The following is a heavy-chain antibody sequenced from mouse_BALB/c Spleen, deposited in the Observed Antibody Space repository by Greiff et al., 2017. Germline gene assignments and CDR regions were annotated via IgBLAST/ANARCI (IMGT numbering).Heavy chain of an antibody. CDR3: ASILFAY. CDR2: ISSGGSYT. J-gene: IGHJ3*01. V-gene: IGHV5-9-4*01. CDR1: GFTFSSYA. Sequence: EVKLMESGGGLVKPGGSLKLSCAASGFTFSSYAMSWVRQSPEKRLEWVAEISSGGSYTYYPDTVTGRFTISRDNAKNTLYLEMSSLRSEDTAMFYCASILFAYWGQGTLVTVSA.